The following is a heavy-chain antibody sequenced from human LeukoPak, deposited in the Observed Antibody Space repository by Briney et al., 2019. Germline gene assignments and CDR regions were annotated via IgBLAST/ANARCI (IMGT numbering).Heavy chain of an antibody. CDR3: ARVFSGSTSYGFDYFDY. D-gene: IGHD2-2*01. Sequence: PGGSLRLSCAVSGFSFSMNSMSWVRQAPGKGLEWVAVISYDGSNKYYADSVKGRFTISRDNSKNTLYLQMNSLRAEDTAVYYCARVFSGSTSYGFDYFDYWGQGTLVTVSS. V-gene: IGHV3-30-3*01. CDR1: GFSFSMNS. J-gene: IGHJ4*02. CDR2: ISYDGSNK.